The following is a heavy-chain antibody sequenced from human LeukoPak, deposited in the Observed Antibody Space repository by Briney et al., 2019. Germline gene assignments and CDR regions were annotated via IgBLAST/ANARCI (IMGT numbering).Heavy chain of an antibody. D-gene: IGHD3-22*01. J-gene: IGHJ4*02. V-gene: IGHV1-69*05. CDR1: GGTFSSYA. CDR3: ARDPVYDSSGYYLKY. CDR2: IIPIFGTA. Sequence: SVKVSCKASGGTFSSYAISWVRQAPGQGPEWMGRIIPIFGTANYAQKFQGRVTITTDESTSTAYMELSSLRSEDTAVYYCARDPVYDSSGYYLKYWGQGTLVTVSS.